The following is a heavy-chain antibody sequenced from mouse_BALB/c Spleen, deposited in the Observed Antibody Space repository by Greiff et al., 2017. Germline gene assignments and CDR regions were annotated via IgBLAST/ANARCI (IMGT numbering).Heavy chain of an antibody. D-gene: IGHD2-2*01. CDR3: VRRRYGYDRGNVDE. V-gene: IGHV10-1*02. Sequence: EVHLVESGGGLVQPKGSLKLSCAASGFTFNTYAMNWVRQAPGKGLEWVARIRSKSNNYATYYVDSVKDRFTISRDDSQSMLYLQMNNLKTEDTAMYYCVRRRYGYDRGNVDEWGAWTT. CDR2: IRSKSNNYAT. CDR1: GFTFNTYA. J-gene: IGHJ1*01.